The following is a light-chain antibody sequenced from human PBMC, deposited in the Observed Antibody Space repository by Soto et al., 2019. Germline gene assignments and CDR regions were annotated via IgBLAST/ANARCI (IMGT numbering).Light chain of an antibody. CDR2: DTN. V-gene: IGLV1-51*01. J-gene: IGLJ3*02. CDR3: ATWDTSLSAVV. Sequence: QSVLTQPPSVSAAAGQKVTISCSGRGSNIGTNHVSWFQKLPGTAPKGVIYDTNRRPSGIPGRFSASKSGTSATLAITGLPADDEADFYWATWDTSLSAVVFGGGTKLTVL. CDR1: GSNIGTNH.